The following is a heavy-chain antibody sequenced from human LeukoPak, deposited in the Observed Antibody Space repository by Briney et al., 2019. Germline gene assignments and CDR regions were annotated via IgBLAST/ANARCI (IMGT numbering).Heavy chain of an antibody. D-gene: IGHD2-8*02. J-gene: IGHJ4*02. CDR3: ARYSTGVDY. V-gene: IGHV3-30-3*01. CDR1: GFTFSNYA. Sequence: SGGSLRLSCAASGFTFSNYAMHWVRQAPGKGLEWVAVISYDGSNKYYADSVKGRFTISRDNSKNTLYLQMNSLRAEDTAVYSCARYSTGVDYWGQGTLVTVSS. CDR2: ISYDGSNK.